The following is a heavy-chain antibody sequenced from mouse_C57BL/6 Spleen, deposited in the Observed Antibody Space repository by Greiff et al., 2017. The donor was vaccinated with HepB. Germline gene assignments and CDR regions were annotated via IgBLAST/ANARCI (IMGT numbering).Heavy chain of an antibody. V-gene: IGHV1-52*01. CDR1: GYTFTSYW. D-gene: IGHD1-1*01. Sequence: QVQLQQPGAELVGPGSSVKLSCKASGYTFTSYWVHWVKQRPIQGLEWIGNIDPSDSETHYNQKFKDKATLTVDKSSGTAYMQLSSLTSEDSAVYYCASYYGSSYPFAYWGQGTLVTVSA. CDR3: ASYYGSSYPFAY. J-gene: IGHJ3*01. CDR2: IDPSDSET.